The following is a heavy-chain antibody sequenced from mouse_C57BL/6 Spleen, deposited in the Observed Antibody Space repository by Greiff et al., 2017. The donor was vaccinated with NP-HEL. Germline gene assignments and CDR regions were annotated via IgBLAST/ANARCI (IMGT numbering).Heavy chain of an antibody. D-gene: IGHD1-1*01. J-gene: IGHJ2*01. CDR3: ARPLYYYGSSPFDY. Sequence: EVQGGGSGGGLVKTGGSLKLSCAASGFTFSDYGMHWVRPAPEKGLEWVAYISSGSSTIYYADTVKGRFTISRDNAKNTLFLQMTSLRSEDTAMYYCARPLYYYGSSPFDYWGQGTTLTVSS. CDR1: GFTFSDYG. CDR2: ISSGSSTI. V-gene: IGHV5-17*01.